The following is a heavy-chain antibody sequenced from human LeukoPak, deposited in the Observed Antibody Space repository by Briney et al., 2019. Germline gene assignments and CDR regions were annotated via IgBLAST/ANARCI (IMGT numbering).Heavy chain of an antibody. CDR1: GFTFSSYS. V-gene: IGHV3-21*01. CDR3: ARELAADDAFDI. CDR2: ISSSSSYI. J-gene: IGHJ3*02. Sequence: GGSLRLSCAASGFTFSSYSMNWVRQAPGKGLEWVSSISSSSSYIYYADSVKGRFAISRDNAKNSLYLQMNSLRAEDTAVYYCARELAADDAFDIWGQGTMVTVSS. D-gene: IGHD6-19*01.